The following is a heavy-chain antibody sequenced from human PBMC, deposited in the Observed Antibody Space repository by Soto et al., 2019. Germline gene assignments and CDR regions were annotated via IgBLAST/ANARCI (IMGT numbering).Heavy chain of an antibody. CDR3: ARDTGGYSQIDY. CDR2: IYYSGST. D-gene: IGHD5-18*01. J-gene: IGHJ4*02. Sequence: XLTCTVSXGXXXXXXXYXXWXRQPPGKGLEWIGYIYYSGSTYYNPSLKSRVTISVDTSKNQFSLKLSSVTAADTAVYYCARDTGGYSQIDYWGQGALVTVSS. V-gene: IGHV4-30-4*01. CDR1: XGXXXXXXXY.